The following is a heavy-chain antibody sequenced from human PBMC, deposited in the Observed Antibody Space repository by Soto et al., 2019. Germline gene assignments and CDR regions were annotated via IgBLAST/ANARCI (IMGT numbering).Heavy chain of an antibody. J-gene: IGHJ4*02. Sequence: XGTMSLTCAVSGGSVNTNYWWSCVRQPPGKGLEWIGEVHHSGTTNYIQSLTSRVTMSVDKSGNQASLELTSVAAADTAVYYCARGVSYRWVYWGQGTLVTVSS. CDR2: VHHSGTT. D-gene: IGHD3-16*02. CDR1: GGSVNTNYW. V-gene: IGHV4-4*02. CDR3: ARGVSYRWVY.